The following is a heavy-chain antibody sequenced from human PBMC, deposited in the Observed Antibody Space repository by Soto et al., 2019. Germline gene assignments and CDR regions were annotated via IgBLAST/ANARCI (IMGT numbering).Heavy chain of an antibody. D-gene: IGHD3-22*01. V-gene: IGHV3-30*18. Sequence: GGSLRLSCAASGFTFSSYGMHWVRQAPGKGLEWVSVISYDGSNKYYADSVKGRFTISRDNSKNTLYLQMNSLRAEDTAVYYCAKLWGTSTYDSSGYPIYYWGQGTLVTVSS. J-gene: IGHJ4*02. CDR2: ISYDGSNK. CDR1: GFTFSSYG. CDR3: AKLWGTSTYDSSGYPIYY.